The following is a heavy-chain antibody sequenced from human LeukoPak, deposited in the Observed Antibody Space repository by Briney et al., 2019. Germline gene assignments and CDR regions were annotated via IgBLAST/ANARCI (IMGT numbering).Heavy chain of an antibody. D-gene: IGHD3-22*01. Sequence: GGSLRLSCEASGITFSNYGMNWVRQAAGKGLEWVSSISSSSSYIYYADSVKGRFTVSRDNAKNSVFLQMNRLRAEDSAVYYCARDWGPDYYDGTGYPLDHWGQGTLVTVSS. V-gene: IGHV3-21*01. CDR3: ARDWGPDYYDGTGYPLDH. CDR1: GITFSNYG. J-gene: IGHJ1*01. CDR2: ISSSSSYI.